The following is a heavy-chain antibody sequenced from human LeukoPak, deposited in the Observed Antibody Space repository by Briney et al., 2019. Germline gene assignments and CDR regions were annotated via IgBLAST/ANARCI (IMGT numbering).Heavy chain of an antibody. D-gene: IGHD1-26*01. CDR1: GFTFSSYS. V-gene: IGHV3-48*04. CDR3: ARDRYVGASDY. CDR2: ISSSSSTI. Sequence: EGSLRLSCAASGFTFSSYSMNWVRQAPGKGLEWVSYISSSSSTIYYADSVKGRFTISRDNAKNSLYLQMNSLRAEDTAVYYCARDRYVGASDYWGQGTLVTVSS. J-gene: IGHJ4*02.